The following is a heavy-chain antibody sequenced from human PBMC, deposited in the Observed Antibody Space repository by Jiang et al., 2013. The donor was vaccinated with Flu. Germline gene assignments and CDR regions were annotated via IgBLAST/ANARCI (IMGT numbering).Heavy chain of an antibody. Sequence: QLVESGAEVKKPGASVKVSCKASGYTFTGYYMHWVRQAPGQGLEWMGWINPNSGGTNYAQKFQGWVTMTRDTSISTAYMELSRLRSDDTAVYYCARSAAPIGNYYYYGMDVWGQGTTVTVSS. D-gene: IGHD6-6*01. CDR1: GYTFTGYY. CDR2: INPNSGGT. J-gene: IGHJ6*02. V-gene: IGHV1-2*04. CDR3: ARSAAPIGNYYYYGMDV.